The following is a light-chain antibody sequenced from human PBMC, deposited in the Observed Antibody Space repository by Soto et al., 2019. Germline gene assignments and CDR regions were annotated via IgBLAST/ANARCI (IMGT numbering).Light chain of an antibody. CDR1: ALPKRY. V-gene: IGLV3-10*01. CDR2: EDK. CDR3: FSPDSSTDQRGV. J-gene: IGLJ2*01. Sequence: SYELTQPPSVSVSPGHTARITCSGDALPKRYAYWYQQKSGQAPVLVISEDKKRPAGISERFSGSSSGTVATLTIIGAQGEDEADYYCFSPDSSTDQRGVFGGGTKVTVL.